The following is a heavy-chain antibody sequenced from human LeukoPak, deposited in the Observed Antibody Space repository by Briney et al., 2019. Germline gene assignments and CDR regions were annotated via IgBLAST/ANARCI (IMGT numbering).Heavy chain of an antibody. CDR1: GFTFSSYW. V-gene: IGHV3-7*01. CDR2: IKQDGSEK. CDR3: ASSSCGGDCSYYFDY. Sequence: GGSLRLSCAASGFTFSSYWMSWVRQAPGKGLEWVANIKQDGSEKYYVDSVKGRFTISRDNAKNSLNLQMNSLRAEDTAVYYCASSSCGGDCSYYFDYWGQGTLVTVSS. J-gene: IGHJ4*02. D-gene: IGHD2-21*01.